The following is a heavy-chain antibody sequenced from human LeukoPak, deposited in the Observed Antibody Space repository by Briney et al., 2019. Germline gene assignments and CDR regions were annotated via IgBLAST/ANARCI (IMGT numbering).Heavy chain of an antibody. Sequence: GGSLRLSCAASGFTFSNAWMSWVRQAPGKGLEWVSAISGSGGGTYYADSVKGRFTISRDNSKNTLYLQMNSLRAEDTAVYYCARETHMVRGVIDYWGQGTLVTVSS. V-gene: IGHV3-23*01. CDR2: ISGSGGGT. CDR1: GFTFSNAW. D-gene: IGHD3-10*01. J-gene: IGHJ4*02. CDR3: ARETHMVRGVIDY.